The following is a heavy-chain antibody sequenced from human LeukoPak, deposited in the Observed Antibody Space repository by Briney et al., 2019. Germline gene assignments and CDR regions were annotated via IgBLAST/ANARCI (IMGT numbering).Heavy chain of an antibody. D-gene: IGHD4-23*01. CDR2: FDPEDGET. V-gene: IGHV1-24*01. CDR3: AILAHTVVTQRRWFDP. J-gene: IGHJ5*02. Sequence: ASVKVSCKVSGYTLTELSMHWVRQAPGRGLEWMGGFDPEDGETIYAQKFQGRVTMTEDTSTDTAYMELSSLRSEDTAVYYCAILAHTVVTQRRWFDPWGQGTLVTVSS. CDR1: GYTLTELS.